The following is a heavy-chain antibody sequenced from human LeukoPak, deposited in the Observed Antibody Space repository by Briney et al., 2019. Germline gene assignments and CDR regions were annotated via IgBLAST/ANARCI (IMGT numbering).Heavy chain of an antibody. CDR1: GYSFNKLW. CDR2: IYPDDSDT. D-gene: IGHD4-11*01. CDR3: ARGYLQYDFAF. Sequence: GESLKISCQGSGYSFNKLWSAWVRQMPGKGLEWMGIIYPDDSDTRYSPSFQGQVTISADRSINTAYLQWSSLKTSDTAMYYCARGYLQYDFAFWGQGTLVTVSS. V-gene: IGHV5-51*01. J-gene: IGHJ4*02.